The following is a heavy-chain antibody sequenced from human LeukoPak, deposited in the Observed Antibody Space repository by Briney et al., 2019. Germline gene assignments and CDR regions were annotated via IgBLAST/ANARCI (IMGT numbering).Heavy chain of an antibody. J-gene: IGHJ4*02. Sequence: GGSLGLSCAASGFTFRNYVIHWVRQAPGKGLEWVAVTSSDLNVKLYADSVKGRFTISRDNAKNSLYLQMNSLRAEDTAIYYCTRVGYIDEGIDYWGQGTLVTVSS. D-gene: IGHD5-24*01. V-gene: IGHV3-30-3*01. CDR1: GFTFRNYV. CDR3: TRVGYIDEGIDY. CDR2: TSSDLNVK.